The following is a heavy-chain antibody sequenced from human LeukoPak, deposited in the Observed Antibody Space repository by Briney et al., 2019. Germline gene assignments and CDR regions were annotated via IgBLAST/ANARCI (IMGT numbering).Heavy chain of an antibody. CDR2: ISYTGST. Sequence: ASETLSLTCTVSGGSISPYFWSWMRQTPGKGLEWIGYISYTGSTNYNPALKSRVTISVDTSKNQFSLQLTFVTAADTAVYYCARDDYRGVTNFDPWGQGTLVTVSS. J-gene: IGHJ5*02. CDR1: GGSISPYF. CDR3: ARDDYRGVTNFDP. D-gene: IGHD3-10*01. V-gene: IGHV4-59*01.